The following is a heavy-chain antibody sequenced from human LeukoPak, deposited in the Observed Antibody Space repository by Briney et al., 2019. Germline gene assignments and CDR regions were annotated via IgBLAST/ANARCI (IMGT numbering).Heavy chain of an antibody. V-gene: IGHV1-2*02. CDR1: GYTFTGYY. J-gene: IGHJ6*03. CDR2: INANNGGT. Sequence: GASVKVSCKASGYTFTGYYMHWVRQAPGQGLEWMGWINANNGGTNYAQKFQGRVTMTRDTSISTAYMELSSLRSDDSAVYYCARVGSRRGASYYCYHMDVWGKGTTVTVSS. CDR3: ARVGSRRGASYYCYHMDV. D-gene: IGHD3-10*01.